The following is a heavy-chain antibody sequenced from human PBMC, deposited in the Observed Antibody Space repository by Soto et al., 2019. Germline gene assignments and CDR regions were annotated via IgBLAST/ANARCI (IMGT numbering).Heavy chain of an antibody. V-gene: IGHV3-7*01. D-gene: IGHD1-26*01. J-gene: IGHJ5*01. Sequence: TGGSLRLSCVASGFTFSTYWMSWVRQAPGKGLEWVANIKDDGSEKYYVDSVKGRFTISRDNAQNSLYLQMNSLTPEDTAVYYCVRLIGNSWLDFWGQGTLVTVSS. CDR1: GFTFSTYW. CDR3: VRLIGNSWLDF. CDR2: IKDDGSEK.